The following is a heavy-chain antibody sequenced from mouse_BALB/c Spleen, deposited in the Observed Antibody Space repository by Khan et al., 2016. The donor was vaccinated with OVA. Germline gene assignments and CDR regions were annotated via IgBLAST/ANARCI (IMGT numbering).Heavy chain of an antibody. Sequence: VQLQQSGAELVKPGASVKLSCTGSGFNIKDTYIQWVKQRPEQGLEWIGRIDPANGKTIFDPKFQGKATITADTSSNTAYLHLRSLTSENTVVYCWSSSLLLYAMDYWGQGSTVTVSS. CDR1: GFNIKDTY. D-gene: IGHD1-2*01. J-gene: IGHJ4*01. CDR2: IDPANGKT. CDR3: SSSLLLYAMDY. V-gene: IGHV14-3*02.